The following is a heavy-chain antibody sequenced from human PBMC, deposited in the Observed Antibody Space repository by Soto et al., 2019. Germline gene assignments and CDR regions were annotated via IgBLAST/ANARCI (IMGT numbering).Heavy chain of an antibody. Sequence: GGSLRLSCAASGVTFSSDGMHWFRQAPGKGLVWVSRIDSGGRTTTYADSVKGRFTISRDNAKNTLYLQMNGLRAEDTALYYCARWFTYGNFDYFDYWGQGTQVTVSS. V-gene: IGHV3-74*01. CDR1: GVTFSSDG. CDR3: ARWFTYGNFDYFDY. D-gene: IGHD3-10*01. J-gene: IGHJ4*02. CDR2: IDSGGRTT.